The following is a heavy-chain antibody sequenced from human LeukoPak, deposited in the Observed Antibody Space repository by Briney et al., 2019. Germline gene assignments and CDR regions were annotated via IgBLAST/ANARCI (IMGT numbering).Heavy chain of an antibody. D-gene: IGHD6-6*01. CDR2: ISSSSAAI. Sequence: GGSLRLSCEGSGFSLSAYNMNWVRQAPGKGLESVSYISSSSAAIFYADSVKGRFTISRDNAKNSLYLQMNSLRPEDTAVYFCARDRHVPGLYYYYMDVWGKGTTVTVSS. V-gene: IGHV3-48*01. CDR1: GFSLSAYN. CDR3: ARDRHVPGLYYYYMDV. J-gene: IGHJ6*03.